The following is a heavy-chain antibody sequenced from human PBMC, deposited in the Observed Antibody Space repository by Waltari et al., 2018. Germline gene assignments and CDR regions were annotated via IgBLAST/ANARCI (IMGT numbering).Heavy chain of an antibody. Sequence: EVQLVESGGGLVQPGGSLRLSCAASGFTFSSYWMSWVRQAPGKGVEWVANRKQDGSEKYYVDSVKGRFTISRDNAKNSLYLQMNSLRAEDTAVYYCARDLKRIAAAGEFDYWGQGTLVTVSS. CDR3: ARDLKRIAAAGEFDY. CDR1: GFTFSSYW. V-gene: IGHV3-7*03. CDR2: RKQDGSEK. D-gene: IGHD6-13*01. J-gene: IGHJ4*02.